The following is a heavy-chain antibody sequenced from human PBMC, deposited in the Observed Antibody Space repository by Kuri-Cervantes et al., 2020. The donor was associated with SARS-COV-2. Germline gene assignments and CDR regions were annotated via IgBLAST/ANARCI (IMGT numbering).Heavy chain of an antibody. Sequence: SVKVSCKASGGTFSSYAISWVRQAPGQGLEWMGGIIPIFGTANYAQKFQGRVTITADKSTSTAYMELSSLRSEDTAVYYCARDHMQLKGMDVWGQGTTVTVSS. V-gene: IGHV1-69*06. CDR2: IIPIFGTA. CDR3: ARDHMQLKGMDV. D-gene: IGHD6-13*01. J-gene: IGHJ6*02. CDR1: GGTFSSYA.